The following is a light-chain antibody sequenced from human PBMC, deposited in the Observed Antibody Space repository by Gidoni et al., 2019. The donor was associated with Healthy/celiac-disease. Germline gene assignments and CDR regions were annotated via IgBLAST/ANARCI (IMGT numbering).Light chain of an antibody. CDR3: QVWDSSSDHHV. Sequence: SYLLPQPPPVSGAPGQKARLTCGGNNIGSKSVHWYQQKPGQAPVLVVYDDSDRPSGIPERFSGSNSGNTATLTISRVEAGDEADYYCQVWDSSSDHHVFGGGTKLTVL. CDR1: NIGSKS. J-gene: IGLJ2*01. V-gene: IGLV3-21*02. CDR2: DDS.